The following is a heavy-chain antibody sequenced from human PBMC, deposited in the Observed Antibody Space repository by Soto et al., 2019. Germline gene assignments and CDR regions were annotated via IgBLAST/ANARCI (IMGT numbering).Heavy chain of an antibody. V-gene: IGHV4-30-2*06. CDR1: GGCISSGGYS. CDR3: ARDYYGMDV. Sequence: KPSETLSLTCTVSGGCISSGGYSWTWIRQSPGKGLEWIGYTYQSGSAYYNPSLKSRVTISVDRSKNQFSLNLTSVTAADTAVYYCARDYYGMDVWGQGTTVTVSS. J-gene: IGHJ6*02. CDR2: TYQSGSA.